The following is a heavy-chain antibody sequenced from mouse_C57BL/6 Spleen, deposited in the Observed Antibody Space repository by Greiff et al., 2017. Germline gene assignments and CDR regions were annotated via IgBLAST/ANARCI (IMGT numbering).Heavy chain of an antibody. CDR3: ARAPSYSYFDY. D-gene: IGHD2-12*01. J-gene: IGHJ2*01. V-gene: IGHV5-17*01. CDR2: ISSGSSTI. CDR1: GFTFSDYG. Sequence: EVQLVESGGGLVKPGGSLKLSCAASGFTFSDYGMHWVRQAPEKGLDWVAYISSGSSTIYYADTVKGRFTISRDHAKNTLFLQMTSLRSEDTAMYYCARAPSYSYFDYWGQGTTLTVSS.